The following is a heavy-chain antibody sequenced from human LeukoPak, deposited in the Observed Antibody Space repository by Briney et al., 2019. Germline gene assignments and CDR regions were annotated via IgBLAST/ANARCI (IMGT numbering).Heavy chain of an antibody. CDR2: INAGNGNT. Sequence: ASVKVSCKASGYTFTSYAMHWVRQAPGQRLEWMGWINAGNGNTKYSQEFQGRVTITRDTSASTAYMELSSLRSDDTAVYYCARSLLHIVVVPAAIQIDYWGQGTLVTVSS. CDR1: GYTFTSYA. J-gene: IGHJ4*02. V-gene: IGHV1-3*01. D-gene: IGHD2-2*01. CDR3: ARSLLHIVVVPAAIQIDY.